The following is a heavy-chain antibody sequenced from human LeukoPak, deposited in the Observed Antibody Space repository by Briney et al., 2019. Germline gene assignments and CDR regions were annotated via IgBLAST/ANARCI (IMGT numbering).Heavy chain of an antibody. V-gene: IGHV3-48*01. CDR2: ISSSSTI. J-gene: IGHJ4*02. CDR3: ASSIHCSGGTCYVP. D-gene: IGHD2-15*01. CDR1: GFTFSSYN. Sequence: GGSLRLSCAVSGFTFSSYNMNWVRQAPGKGLEWVSYISSSSTIYYADSVKGRFTISRDNAKNSLYLQMNSLRAEDTAVYYCASSIHCSGGTCYVPWGQGTLVTVSS.